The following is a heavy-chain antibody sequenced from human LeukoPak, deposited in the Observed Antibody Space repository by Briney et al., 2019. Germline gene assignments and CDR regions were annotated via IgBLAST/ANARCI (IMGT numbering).Heavy chain of an antibody. CDR3: ARVALTGDFDF. CDR2: INHSGST. Sequence: SETLSLTCAVYGGSFSGYYWSWIRQPPGKGLEWIGEINHSGSTNYNPSLKSRVTISLDTSKSQFSLKLNSVTAADTAVYYCARVALTGDFDFWGQGTLVPVSS. CDR1: GGSFSGYY. D-gene: IGHD7-27*01. J-gene: IGHJ4*02. V-gene: IGHV4-34*01.